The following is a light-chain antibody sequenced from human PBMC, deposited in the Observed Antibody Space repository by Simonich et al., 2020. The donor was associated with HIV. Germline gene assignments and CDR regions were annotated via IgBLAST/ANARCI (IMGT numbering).Light chain of an antibody. CDR2: DVS. CDR1: SSDVGGYNY. Sequence: QSALTQPRSVSGSPGQSVTISCTGTSSDVGGYNYVSRYQQHPGKAPKLMIYDVSKRPSGVPDRFSGSKSGNTASLTISGLQAEDEADYYCSSYTSSNNWVFGGGTKLTVL. V-gene: IGLV2-11*01. CDR3: SSYTSSNNWV. J-gene: IGLJ2*01.